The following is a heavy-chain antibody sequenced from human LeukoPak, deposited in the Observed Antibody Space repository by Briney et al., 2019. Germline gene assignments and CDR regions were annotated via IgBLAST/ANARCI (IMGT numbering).Heavy chain of an antibody. CDR2: IYHSGST. D-gene: IGHD3-3*01. V-gene: IGHV4-38-2*02. J-gene: IGHJ4*02. Sequence: SETLSLTCTVSGYSISSGYYWGWIRQPPGKGLEWIWSIYHSGSTYYNPSLKSRVTISVDTSKNQFSLKLSSVTAANTAVYYCARVGPVITIFGANNYFDYWGQGTLVTVSS. CDR3: ARVGPVITIFGANNYFDY. CDR1: GYSISSGYY.